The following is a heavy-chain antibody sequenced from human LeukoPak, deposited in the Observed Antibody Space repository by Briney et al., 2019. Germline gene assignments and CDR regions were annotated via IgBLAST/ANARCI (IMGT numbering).Heavy chain of an antibody. CDR3: ARRYGSGSSGIFDY. J-gene: IGHJ4*02. V-gene: IGHV4-59*01. D-gene: IGHD3-10*01. CDR1: GGSISSYY. CDR2: IYYSGST. Sequence: SETLSLTCTVSGGSISSYYWSWIRQPPGKGLEWIAYIYYSGSTNYNPSLKSRVTISVDTSKNQFSLKLSSVTAADTAVYYCARRYGSGSSGIFDYWGQGTLVTVSS.